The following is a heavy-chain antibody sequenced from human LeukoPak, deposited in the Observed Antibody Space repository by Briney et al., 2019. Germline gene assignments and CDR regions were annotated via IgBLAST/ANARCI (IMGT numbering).Heavy chain of an antibody. CDR3: AKDESSRQQLVSLDY. Sequence: GGSLSLSCAASGFTFSSYGMHWVRQAPGKGLEWEAVIWYGGSNQYYADSVKGRFTISRDNSKNTLYLQMNSLRAEDTAVYYCAKDESSRQQLVSLDYWGQGTLVTVSS. V-gene: IGHV3-33*06. CDR1: GFTFSSYG. D-gene: IGHD6-13*01. J-gene: IGHJ4*02. CDR2: IWYGGSNQ.